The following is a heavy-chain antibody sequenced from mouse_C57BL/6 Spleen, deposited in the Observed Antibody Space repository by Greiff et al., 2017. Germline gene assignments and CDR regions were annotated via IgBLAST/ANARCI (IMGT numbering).Heavy chain of an antibody. J-gene: IGHJ4*01. V-gene: IGHV5-17*01. D-gene: IGHD2-12*01. Sequence: EVQRVESGGGLVKPGGSLKLSCAASGFTFSDYGMHWVRQAPEKGLEWVAYISSGSSTIYYADTVKGRFTISRDNAKNTLFLQMTSLRSEDTAMYYCASRTTLYYAMDYWGQGTSVTVSS. CDR1: GFTFSDYG. CDR2: ISSGSSTI. CDR3: ASRTTLYYAMDY.